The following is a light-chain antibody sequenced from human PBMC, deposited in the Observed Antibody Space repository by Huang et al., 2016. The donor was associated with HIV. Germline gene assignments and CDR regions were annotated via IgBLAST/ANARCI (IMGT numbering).Light chain of an antibody. Sequence: EIMLTQSPGTLSLSPGERAAVSCRATQSLAKNYLAWYQQRPGQSPRLLIYDASTRAPGIPDRFSGSGSGTEFNLTINRLEPEDSAVYYCQQYDTSRTFGQGTRVEI. J-gene: IGKJ1*01. CDR1: QSLAKNY. CDR2: DAS. V-gene: IGKV3-20*01. CDR3: QQYDTSRT.